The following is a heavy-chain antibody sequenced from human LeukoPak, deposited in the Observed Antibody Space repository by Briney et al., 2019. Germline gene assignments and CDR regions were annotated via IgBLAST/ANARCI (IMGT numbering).Heavy chain of an antibody. D-gene: IGHD3-22*01. CDR3: ARGQDYYDSSGYYR. Sequence: SETLSLTCAVYGGSFSGYYWSWIRQPPGKGREGIGEINHSGSTNYNPSLKSRVTISVDTSKNQFSLKLSSVTAADTAVYYCARGQDYYDSSGYYRWGQGTLVTVSS. CDR1: GGSFSGYY. CDR2: INHSGST. V-gene: IGHV4-34*01. J-gene: IGHJ4*02.